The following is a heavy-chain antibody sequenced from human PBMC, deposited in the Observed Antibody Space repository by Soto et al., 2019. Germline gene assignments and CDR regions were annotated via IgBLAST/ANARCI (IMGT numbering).Heavy chain of an antibody. CDR2: IYYSGNT. CDR1: GGSISSSSYF. CDR3: ARDKITGLFDY. J-gene: IGHJ4*02. V-gene: IGHV4-39*07. Sequence: SETLSLTCTVSGGSISSSSYFWGWIRQPPGTGLEWIGSIYYSGNTYYNPSLKSRVTISVDTSNNQISLKLTSVTAADTAVYYCARDKITGLFDYWGQGTLVTVSS. D-gene: IGHD2-8*02.